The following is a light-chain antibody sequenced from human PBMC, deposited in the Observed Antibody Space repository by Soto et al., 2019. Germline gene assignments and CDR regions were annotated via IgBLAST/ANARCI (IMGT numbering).Light chain of an antibody. V-gene: IGKV1-12*01. CDR3: QHSSNFHYT. Sequence: DVQMTLSPPSLSASVGDRVTITCRASQGISTWLAWYQQKPVKAPKLLIYSASRLQSGVPPRFSGSGSRTDFSLTINSLQSEDFATYYCQHSSNFHYTFGQGTRLEIK. CDR2: SAS. J-gene: IGKJ5*01. CDR1: QGISTW.